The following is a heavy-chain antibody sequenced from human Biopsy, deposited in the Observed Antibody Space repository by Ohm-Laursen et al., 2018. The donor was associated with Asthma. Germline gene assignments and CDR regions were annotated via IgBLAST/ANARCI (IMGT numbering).Heavy chain of an antibody. CDR2: VFWSGST. CDR1: GGYTGSSDHH. CDR3: ARVVSYGDIYFGIDV. D-gene: IGHD4-17*01. Sequence: SQTLSLTCRASGGYTGSSDHHWAWIRQAPGRGLEWNGFVFWSGSTHYSRSLERRVSISIDTATNEFSMKLWSVTPADTAVYCCARVVSYGDIYFGIDVWGPGNTVVVS. V-gene: IGHV4-30-4*01. J-gene: IGHJ6*02.